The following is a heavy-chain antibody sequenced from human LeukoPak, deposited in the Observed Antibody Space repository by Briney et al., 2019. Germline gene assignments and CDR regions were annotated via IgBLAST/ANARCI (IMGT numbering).Heavy chain of an antibody. D-gene: IGHD5-24*01. CDR3: AGAQDTGMAPPLD. CDR2: INTKGSST. J-gene: IGHJ4*02. V-gene: IGHV3-74*01. CDR1: GFTFSSYW. Sequence: GGSLRLSCAASGFTFSSYWMHWVRQVPGKGLVWVSRINTKGSSTTYADSVKGRFTISRDNAKNTLYLQMNSLRAEDTAVYYCAGAQDTGMAPPLDWGQGTLVTVSS.